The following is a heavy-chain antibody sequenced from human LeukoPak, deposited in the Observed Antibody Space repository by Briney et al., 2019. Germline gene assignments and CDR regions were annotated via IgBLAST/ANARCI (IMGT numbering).Heavy chain of an antibody. CDR3: ARVQNSSGWYLEYYFDY. Sequence: SVKVSCKASGGTFSSYAISWVRQAPGQGLEWMGRIIPILGIANYAQKFQGRVTITADKSTSTAYMELSSLRSEDTAVYYCARVQNSSGWYLEYYFDYWGQGTLVTVSS. CDR1: GGTFSSYA. CDR2: IIPILGIA. J-gene: IGHJ4*02. V-gene: IGHV1-69*04. D-gene: IGHD6-19*01.